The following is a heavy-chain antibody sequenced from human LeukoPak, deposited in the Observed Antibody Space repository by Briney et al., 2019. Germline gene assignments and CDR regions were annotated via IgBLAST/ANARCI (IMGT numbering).Heavy chain of an antibody. Sequence: ASVKVSCKASGYTFTGYYMHWVRQAPGQGLEWMGRINPNSGGTNYAQKFQGRVTMTRDTSISTAYMELSRLRSDDTAVYYCARDRGSRVPYNWFDPWGQGTLVTVSS. CDR1: GYTFTGYY. D-gene: IGHD3-10*01. V-gene: IGHV1-2*06. CDR2: INPNSGGT. J-gene: IGHJ5*02. CDR3: ARDRGSRVPYNWFDP.